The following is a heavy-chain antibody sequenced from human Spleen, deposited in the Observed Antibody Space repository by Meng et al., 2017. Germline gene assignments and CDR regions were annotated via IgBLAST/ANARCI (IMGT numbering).Heavy chain of an antibody. CDR3: ARVFGDYGGPSGAYYFDY. V-gene: IGHV4-4*02. CDR2: IYYSGST. D-gene: IGHD4-23*01. Sequence: QVQLQESGPGLVKPSGTLSLTCAVSGGSISSGNWWSWVRQPPGKGLEWIGYIYYSGSTYYNPSLKSRVTISVDTSKNQFSLKLSSVTAADTAVYYCARVFGDYGGPSGAYYFDYWGQGTLVTVSS. J-gene: IGHJ4*02. CDR1: GGSISSGNW.